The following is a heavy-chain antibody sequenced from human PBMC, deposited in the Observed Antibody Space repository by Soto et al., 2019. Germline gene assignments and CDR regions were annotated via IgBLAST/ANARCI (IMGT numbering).Heavy chain of an antibody. CDR3: AKEAGIGSWYGVDV. J-gene: IGHJ6*02. CDR2: ISDSGGST. Sequence: GGSLRLSCAASGFTFSNYSMSWVRQAPGKGLEWVSTISDSGGSTHYADSVKGRFTISRDNSKNTLSLQMSSLRAEDTAVYYCAKEAGIGSWYGVDVWGQGTMATVSS. CDR1: GFTFSNYS. V-gene: IGHV3-23*01. D-gene: IGHD2-15*01.